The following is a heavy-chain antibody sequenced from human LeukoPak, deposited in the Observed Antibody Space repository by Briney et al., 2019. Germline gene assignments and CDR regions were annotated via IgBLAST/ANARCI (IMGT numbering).Heavy chain of an antibody. D-gene: IGHD4-17*01. Sequence: GGSLRLSCAASGFTFSSYAMSWVRQAPGKGLEWVSTISGSGGGTYYADSVKGRFTLSRDNSMNTLYLQMNSLKSEDTAMYYCTTLSLTYGDSTFDYWGQGTLVTVSS. CDR1: GFTFSSYA. CDR3: TTLSLTYGDSTFDY. J-gene: IGHJ4*02. V-gene: IGHV3-23*01. CDR2: ISGSGGGT.